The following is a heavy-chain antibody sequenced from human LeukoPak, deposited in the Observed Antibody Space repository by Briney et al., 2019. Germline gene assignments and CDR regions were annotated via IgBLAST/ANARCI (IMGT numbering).Heavy chain of an antibody. CDR1: GYTFTSYG. Sequence: ASVKVSCKASGYTFTSYGIGWVRQAPGQGLEWMGWISAYNGNTNYAQKLQGRVTMTTDTSTSTAYMELRSLRSDDTAVYYCARDAVVVAATYFDYWGQGTLVTVSS. V-gene: IGHV1-18*04. J-gene: IGHJ4*02. CDR2: ISAYNGNT. CDR3: ARDAVVVAATYFDY. D-gene: IGHD2-15*01.